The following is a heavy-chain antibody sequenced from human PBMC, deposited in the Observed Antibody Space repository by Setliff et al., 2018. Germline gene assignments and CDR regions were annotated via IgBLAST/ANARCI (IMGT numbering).Heavy chain of an antibody. Sequence: SVKVSCKASGYTFTGYFIHWLRQAPGQGLEWLGWIVPVFGTRNYAQKFQGRVTFSADESANTAYMELTSLTSEDTAVYYCARNIGMGQRDYFDYWGQGTVVT. V-gene: IGHV1-69*13. J-gene: IGHJ4*02. CDR3: ARNIGMGQRDYFDY. CDR2: IVPVFGTR. D-gene: IGHD5-18*01. CDR1: GYTFTGYF.